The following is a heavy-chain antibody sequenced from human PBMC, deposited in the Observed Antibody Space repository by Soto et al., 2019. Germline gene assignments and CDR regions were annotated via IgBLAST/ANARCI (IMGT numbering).Heavy chain of an antibody. CDR2: IYYSGST. CDR3: ARHVRAPIAAAYFDY. J-gene: IGHJ4*02. D-gene: IGHD6-13*01. Sequence: QLQLQESGPGLVKPSETLSLTCTVSGGSISSSSYYWGWIRQPPGKGLEWIGSIYYSGSTYYNPSLKSRVTISVDTSTNPFSLNLSSLTAAVTAVYYCARHVRAPIAAAYFDYWGQGTLVTVSS. V-gene: IGHV4-39*01. CDR1: GGSISSSSYY.